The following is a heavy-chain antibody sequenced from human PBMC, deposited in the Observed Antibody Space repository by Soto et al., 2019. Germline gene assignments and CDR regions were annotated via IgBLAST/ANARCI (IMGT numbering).Heavy chain of an antibody. V-gene: IGHV1-69*01. J-gene: IGHJ5*02. CDR3: SREYGSGSRYDP. CDR1: GGTFSSYA. Sequence: QVQLVQSGAEVKKPGSSVKVSCKASGGTFSSYAISWVRQAPGQGLEWIGGTIPIFGTANYAQKFQGRVTITAEESTRTAYMDLSSLRSEDTAVYYCSREYGSGSRYDPWGQGTLVTVSS. D-gene: IGHD3-10*01. CDR2: TIPIFGTA.